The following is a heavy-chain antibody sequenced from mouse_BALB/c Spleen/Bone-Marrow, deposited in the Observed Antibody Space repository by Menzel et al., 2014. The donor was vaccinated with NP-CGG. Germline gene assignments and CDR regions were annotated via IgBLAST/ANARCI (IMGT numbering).Heavy chain of an antibody. Sequence: QVQLQQSGAELVRPGVSVKISCKGSGYTFTDYAMHWVKQSHAKSLEWIGIISSSYGDATYNQKFKGKATMTVDKSSNTAYMELARLTSEDSAIYYCARRLSYYYGTSYYFDYWGQGTTLTVSS. CDR1: GYTFTDYA. CDR2: ISSSYGDA. CDR3: ARRLSYYYGTSYYFDY. J-gene: IGHJ2*01. V-gene: IGHV1S137*01. D-gene: IGHD1-1*01.